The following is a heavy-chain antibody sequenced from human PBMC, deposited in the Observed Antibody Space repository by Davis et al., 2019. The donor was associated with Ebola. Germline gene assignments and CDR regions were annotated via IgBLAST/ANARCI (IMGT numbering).Heavy chain of an antibody. CDR3: ARGFGELLYYYFDY. J-gene: IGHJ4*02. CDR1: GYSFTSYW. CDR2: IDPSDSYT. D-gene: IGHD3-10*01. V-gene: IGHV5-10-1*01. Sequence: GESLKIPCKGSGYSFTSYWISWVCQMPGKGLEWMGRIDPSDSYTNYSPSFQGHVTISADKSISTAYLQWCSLKASDTAMYYCARGFGELLYYYFDYWGQGTLVTVSS.